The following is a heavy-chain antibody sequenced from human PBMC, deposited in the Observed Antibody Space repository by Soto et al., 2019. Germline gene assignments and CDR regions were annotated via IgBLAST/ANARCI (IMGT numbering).Heavy chain of an antibody. D-gene: IGHD2-21*01. CDR1: GGSISSYY. CDR3: VRVGMIGTVLGSWFDP. J-gene: IGHJ5*02. CDR2: ISASGST. Sequence: SLTCSVSGGSISSYYWSWIRQPAGKGLEWVGRISASGSTTYNPSLKSRVTMSVDTSKNHFSLNLRSVTAADTAVYYCVRVGMIGTVLGSWFDPWGQGTLVTVSS. V-gene: IGHV4-4*07.